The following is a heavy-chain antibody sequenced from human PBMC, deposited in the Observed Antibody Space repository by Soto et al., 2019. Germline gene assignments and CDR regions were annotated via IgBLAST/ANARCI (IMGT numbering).Heavy chain of an antibody. D-gene: IGHD3-3*01. Sequence: GASVKVSCKVSGYTLTELSMHWVRQAPGKGLEWMGGFDPEDGETIYAQKFQGRVTMTEDTSTDTAYMELSSLRSEDTAVYYCATDSYYDFWSGYSKDAFDIWGQGTMVTVSS. CDR1: GYTLTELS. CDR3: ATDSYYDFWSGYSKDAFDI. V-gene: IGHV1-24*01. CDR2: FDPEDGET. J-gene: IGHJ3*02.